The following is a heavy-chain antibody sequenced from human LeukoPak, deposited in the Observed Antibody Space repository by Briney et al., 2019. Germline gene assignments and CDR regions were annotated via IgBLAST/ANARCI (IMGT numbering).Heavy chain of an antibody. CDR3: ARDPLPTYYYDTSGSSYYSDY. CDR2: ISAYNGNT. Sequence: ASVKVSCTSSGYTFTSYGISWVRQAPGQGLEWMGWISAYNGNTDFAQKLQGRVTMTTDTSTSTAYMELRSLRSDDTAVYYCARDPLPTYYYDTSGSSYYSDYWGQGTLVTVSS. V-gene: IGHV1-18*01. J-gene: IGHJ4*02. D-gene: IGHD3-22*01. CDR1: GYTFTSYG.